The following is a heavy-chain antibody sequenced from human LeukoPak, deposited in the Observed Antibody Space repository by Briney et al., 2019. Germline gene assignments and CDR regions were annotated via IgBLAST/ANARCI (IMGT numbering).Heavy chain of an antibody. CDR3: AREEPYYYGSGSRIDY. V-gene: IGHV3-21*01. D-gene: IGHD3-10*01. J-gene: IGHJ4*02. Sequence: GGSLRLSCAASGFTFSSYSMNWVRQAPGKGLEWVSSISSSSYIYYPDSVKGRFTISRDNDKNSLYLQMNSLRAEDTAVYYCAREEPYYYGSGSRIDYWGQGTLVTVSS. CDR1: GFTFSSYS. CDR2: ISSSSYI.